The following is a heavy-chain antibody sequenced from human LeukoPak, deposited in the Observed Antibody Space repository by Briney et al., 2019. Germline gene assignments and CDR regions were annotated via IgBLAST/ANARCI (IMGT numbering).Heavy chain of an antibody. CDR3: ARDSGRRGYSYGILDY. CDR1: GFTFSSYG. J-gene: IGHJ4*02. V-gene: IGHV3-33*01. CDR2: IWYDGSNK. D-gene: IGHD5-18*01. Sequence: GRSLRLSCAASGFTFSSYGMHWVRQAPGKGLEWVAVIWYDGSNKYYADSVKGRFTISRDNSKNTLYLQMNSLRAEDTAVYYCARDSGRRGYSYGILDYWGQGTLVTVSS.